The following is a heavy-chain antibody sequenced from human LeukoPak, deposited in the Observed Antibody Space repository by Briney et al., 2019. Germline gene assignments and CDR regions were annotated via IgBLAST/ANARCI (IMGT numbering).Heavy chain of an antibody. V-gene: IGHV3-48*03. CDR3: ARGHSSDYPDAFDI. J-gene: IGHJ3*02. CDR1: GFTFSSYE. D-gene: IGHD3-22*01. Sequence: GGSLRLSCVASGFTFSSYEMNWVRQAPGRGLEWVSYMSFSGSTIYYADSVKGRFTISRDNAKNSLYLQMNSLRAEDTAVYYCARGHSSDYPDAFDIWGQGTMVTVSS. CDR2: MSFSGSTI.